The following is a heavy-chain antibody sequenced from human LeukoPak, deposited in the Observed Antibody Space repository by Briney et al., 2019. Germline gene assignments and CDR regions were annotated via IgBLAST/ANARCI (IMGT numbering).Heavy chain of an antibody. CDR2: IYSDGGTSFAGNT. CDR1: GFSFSSYA. J-gene: IGHJ1*01. V-gene: IGHV3-23*03. CDR3: TSLRGSSSQYFQY. Sequence: GGSLRLACAASGFSFSSYAMSWVRQAPGQGLEWVSVIYSDGGTSFAGNTYYADSVEGRFTVSRDNSKNTLYLQMNSLRTEDTAVYYCTSLRGSSSQYFQYWGQGTLVTVSS. D-gene: IGHD6-13*01.